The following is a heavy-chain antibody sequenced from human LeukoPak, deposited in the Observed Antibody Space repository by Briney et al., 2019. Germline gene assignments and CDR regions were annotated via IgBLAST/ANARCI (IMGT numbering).Heavy chain of an antibody. Sequence: ASVKVSCKASGGTFSSYAISWVRQAPGQGLEWMGGIIPIFGTANYAQKFQGRATITADESTSTAYMELSSLRSEDTAVYYCARGDYGDYERGGYYYYYGMDVWGQGTTVTVSS. CDR2: IIPIFGTA. D-gene: IGHD4-17*01. V-gene: IGHV1-69*01. CDR1: GGTFSSYA. J-gene: IGHJ6*02. CDR3: ARGDYGDYERGGYYYYYGMDV.